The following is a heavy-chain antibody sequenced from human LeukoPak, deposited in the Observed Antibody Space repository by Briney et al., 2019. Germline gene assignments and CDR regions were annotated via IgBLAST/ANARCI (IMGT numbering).Heavy chain of an antibody. D-gene: IGHD3-3*01. Sequence: SETLSLTCTVSGGSISSPTYYWGWIRQPPGKGLESIGTIYYSGTTDYNPSLKSRVTMSVDTSKNQFSLKLSSVTAADTAVYYCAREVTFSDFWSGYFYSYYYYGMDVWGQGTTVTVSS. V-gene: IGHV4-39*07. CDR1: GGSISSPTYY. J-gene: IGHJ6*02. CDR2: IYYSGTT. CDR3: AREVTFSDFWSGYFYSYYYYGMDV.